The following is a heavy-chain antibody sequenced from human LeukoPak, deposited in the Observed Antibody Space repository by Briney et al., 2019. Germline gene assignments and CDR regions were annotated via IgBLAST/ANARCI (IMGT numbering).Heavy chain of an antibody. CDR2: IDPSDSYT. V-gene: IGHV5-10-1*01. CDR1: GYSFTTYW. D-gene: IGHD3-16*02. CDR3: ARVIHLGELSLYDY. J-gene: IGHJ4*02. Sequence: PGESLKISCKGSGYSFTTYWITWVRQMPGKGLEWMGRIDPSDSYTNYSPSFQGHVTISADESISTAYLQWSSLKASDTAMYYCARVIHLGELSLYDYWGQGTLVTVSS.